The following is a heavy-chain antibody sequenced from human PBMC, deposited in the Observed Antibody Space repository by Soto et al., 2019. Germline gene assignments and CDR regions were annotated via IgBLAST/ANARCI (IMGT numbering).Heavy chain of an antibody. V-gene: IGHV3-21*01. CDR3: ANGDGSGSYYRYYYCYRMDV. Sequence: PGGSLRLSCAASGFTFSSYSMNWVRQAPGKGLEWVSSISSSSSYIYYADSVKGRFTISRDNAKNSLYLQMNSLRAEDTAVYYCANGDGSGSYYRYYYCYRMDVWGQGTTVTVSS. CDR2: ISSSSSYI. D-gene: IGHD3-10*01. CDR1: GFTFSSYS. J-gene: IGHJ6*02.